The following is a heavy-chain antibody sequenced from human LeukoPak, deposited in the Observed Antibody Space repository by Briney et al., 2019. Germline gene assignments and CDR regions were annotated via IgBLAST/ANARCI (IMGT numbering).Heavy chain of an antibody. J-gene: IGHJ4*02. D-gene: IGHD3-10*01. V-gene: IGHV3-23*01. CDR3: AKSGGGSGSYYPSRFDY. CDR1: GFTFSSYA. CDR2: ISGSGGST. Sequence: GGSLRLSCAASGFTFSSYAMSWVRQAPGKGLEWVSAISGSGGSTYYADSVKGRFTISRDNSKNTLYLQMNSLSAEDTAVYYCAKSGGGSGSYYPSRFDYWGQGTLVTVSS.